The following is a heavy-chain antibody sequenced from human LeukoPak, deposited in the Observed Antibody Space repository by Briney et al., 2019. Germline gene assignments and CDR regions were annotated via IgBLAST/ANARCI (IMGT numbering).Heavy chain of an antibody. CDR1: GDSISTSY. Sequence: PSETLSLTCSVSGDSISTSYWSWIRQSPGKGLEWIGYIYYSGSTNYNPSLKSRVTTSIDRSKMQFSLNLSSVTAADTAVYFCARSYGEEVFDYWGQGTLVTVSS. CDR3: ARSYGEEVFDY. V-gene: IGHV4-59*01. J-gene: IGHJ4*02. D-gene: IGHD4-17*01. CDR2: IYYSGST.